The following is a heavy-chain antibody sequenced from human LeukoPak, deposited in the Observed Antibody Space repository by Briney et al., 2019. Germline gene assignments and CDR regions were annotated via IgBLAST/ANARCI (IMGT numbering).Heavy chain of an antibody. Sequence: PGGSLRLSCAASGFTLSSYSMEWVRQAPGEGLEWVSHLSSSTSTIYYADSVKGRFTISRDNAKNSLYLQMNSLRAEDTAVYYCTRDRSRAEDDWGQGTLVTVSS. CDR1: GFTLSSYS. V-gene: IGHV3-48*01. D-gene: IGHD1-14*01. J-gene: IGHJ4*02. CDR3: TRDRSRAEDD. CDR2: LSSSTSTI.